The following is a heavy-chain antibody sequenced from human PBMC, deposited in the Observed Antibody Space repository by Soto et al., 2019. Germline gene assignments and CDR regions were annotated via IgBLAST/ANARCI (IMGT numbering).Heavy chain of an antibody. CDR3: VKDMRFGTLDAFDI. V-gene: IGHV3-64D*06. D-gene: IGHD3-10*01. CDR2: ISSNGGST. CDR1: GFTFISYA. J-gene: IGHJ3*02. Sequence: GGSLRLSCSASGFTFISYAIHCFRHAPGKGLEYVSAISSNGGSTYYADSVKGRFTISRDNSKNTLYLQMSSLRAEDTAVYYCVKDMRFGTLDAFDIWGQGTMVTVSS.